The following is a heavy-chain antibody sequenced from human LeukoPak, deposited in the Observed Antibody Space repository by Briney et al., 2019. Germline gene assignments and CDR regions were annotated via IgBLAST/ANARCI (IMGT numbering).Heavy chain of an antibody. J-gene: IGHJ6*03. CDR2: ISDSGVGT. D-gene: IGHD3-3*01. CDR3: AKIGRSYDFWTGYYEEEVDYMDV. CDR1: GFTFSSYA. Sequence: GGSLRLSCAASGFTFSSYAMHWVSQAPGKWLEWVSGISDSGVGTKHADSVKGRFTISRDNSKNTLYLQMNSLRAEDTAVYYCAKIGRSYDFWTGYYEEEVDYMDVWGKGTTVTVSS. V-gene: IGHV3-23*01.